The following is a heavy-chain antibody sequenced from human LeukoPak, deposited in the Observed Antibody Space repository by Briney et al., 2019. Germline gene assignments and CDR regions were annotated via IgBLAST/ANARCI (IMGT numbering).Heavy chain of an antibody. CDR1: GYTFTSYD. J-gene: IGHJ4*02. V-gene: IGHV1-8*03. CDR2: MNPNSGNT. Sequence: ASVKVSCKASGYTFTSYDINWVRQATGQGLEWMGWMNPNSGNTGYAQKFQGRVTITRNTSISTAYMELSSLRSEDTAVYYCARVLPPGYYDSSGIFDWGQGTLVTVSS. D-gene: IGHD3-22*01. CDR3: ARVLPPGYYDSSGIFD.